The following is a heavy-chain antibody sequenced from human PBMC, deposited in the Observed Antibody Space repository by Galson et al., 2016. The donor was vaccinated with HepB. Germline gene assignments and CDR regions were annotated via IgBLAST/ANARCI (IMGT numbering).Heavy chain of an antibody. CDR2: IEPDGSRP. V-gene: IGHV3-74*01. CDR1: GFTFTHHQ. Sequence: SLRLSCATSGFTFTHHQMHWVRQVPGKGLVWVSRIEPDGSRPIYADSVKGRFTISRDNAENTLYLQMSNLRAEDTAVYYCARGAGAGYWGQGTLVTVSS. D-gene: IGHD3-10*01. CDR3: ARGAGAGY. J-gene: IGHJ4*02.